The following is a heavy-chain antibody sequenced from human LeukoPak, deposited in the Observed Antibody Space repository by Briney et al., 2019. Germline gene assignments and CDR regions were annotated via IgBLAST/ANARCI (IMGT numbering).Heavy chain of an antibody. D-gene: IGHD3-9*01. CDR3: ARLGDILTGYLFDY. J-gene: IGHJ4*02. CDR1: GYSISSGYY. V-gene: IGHV4-38-2*02. Sequence: SETLSLTCTVSGYSISSGYYWGWIRQPPGKGLEWIGSIYHSGSTYYNPSLKSRVTISVDTSKNQFSLKLSSVTAADTAVYYCARLGDILTGYLFDYWGQGTLVTVSS. CDR2: IYHSGST.